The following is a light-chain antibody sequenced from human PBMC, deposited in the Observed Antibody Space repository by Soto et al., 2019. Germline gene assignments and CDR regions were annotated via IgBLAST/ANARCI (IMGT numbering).Light chain of an antibody. CDR1: QGIIDY. CDR3: QKYNSAPQT. V-gene: IGKV1-27*01. CDR2: AAS. J-gene: IGKJ1*01. Sequence: DIQMTQSPSSLSASVGDRVTITCRATQGIIDYVAWYQQKPGKAPKLLIYAASTLQSGDPSRFSGSGSETDFPPIISSLQPEDVATYYCQKYNSAPQTFGQGTKVEIK.